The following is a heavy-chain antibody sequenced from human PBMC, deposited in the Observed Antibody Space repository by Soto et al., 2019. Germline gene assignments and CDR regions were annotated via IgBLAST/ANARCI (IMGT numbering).Heavy chain of an antibody. V-gene: IGHV3-23*01. Sequence: GGSLRLSCAEARFVFNDYAMSRVRQAPGKGLQWVSTISGSGHNTYYADFVEGRFTISRDNSKNTLHLQMNSLRAEDTAIYYCARDSTSWYYWFDPWGQGTQVTVSS. CDR2: ISGSGHNT. CDR3: ARDSTSWYYWFDP. CDR1: RFVFNDYA. D-gene: IGHD2-2*01. J-gene: IGHJ5*02.